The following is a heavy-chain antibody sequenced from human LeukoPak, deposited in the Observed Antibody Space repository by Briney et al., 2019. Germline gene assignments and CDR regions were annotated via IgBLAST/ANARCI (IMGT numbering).Heavy chain of an antibody. D-gene: IGHD6-13*01. CDR1: GYTFTGYY. CDR2: INPSGGST. V-gene: IGHV1-46*01. CDR3: ASLSPGIAAAGTGDYY. J-gene: IGHJ4*02. Sequence: ASVKVSCKASGYTFTGYYMHWVRQAPGQGLEWMGIINPSGGSTSYAQKFQGRVTMTRDTSTSTVYMELSSLRSEDTAVYYCASLSPGIAAAGTGDYYWGQGTLVTVSS.